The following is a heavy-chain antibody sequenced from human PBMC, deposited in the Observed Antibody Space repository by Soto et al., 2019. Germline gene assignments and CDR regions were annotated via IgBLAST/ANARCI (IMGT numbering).Heavy chain of an antibody. V-gene: IGHV4-31*03. D-gene: IGHD2-21*02. CDR2: IFHSGST. Sequence: PSETLSLTCTVSGGSLTSGGYYWSWIRQHPGMGLEWIAHIFHSGSTHHNPSLKSRVTISVDTSKNQFSLNLTSVTAADTAVYYCARGGDSDNYFAPWGQGTLVTVSS. CDR3: ARGGDSDNYFAP. J-gene: IGHJ5*02. CDR1: GGSLTSGGYY.